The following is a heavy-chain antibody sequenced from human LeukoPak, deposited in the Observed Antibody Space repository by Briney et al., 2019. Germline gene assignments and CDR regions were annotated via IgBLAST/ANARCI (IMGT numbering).Heavy chain of an antibody. J-gene: IGHJ4*02. Sequence: GGSLRLSCAASRFTFSSYALHWVRQAPGKGLEWVALISYDGSNKYYADSVKGRFTISRDNPKNTLYLQMNSLRAEDTAVYYCARDYYDSSGYSITGVDYWGQGTLVTVSS. CDR3: ARDYYDSSGYSITGVDY. D-gene: IGHD3-22*01. CDR1: RFTFSSYA. CDR2: ISYDGSNK. V-gene: IGHV3-30*04.